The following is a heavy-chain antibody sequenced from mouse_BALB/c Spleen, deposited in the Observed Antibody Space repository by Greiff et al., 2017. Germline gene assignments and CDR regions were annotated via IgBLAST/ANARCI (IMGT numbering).Heavy chain of an antibody. Sequence: EVKLVESGGGLVKPGGSLKLSCAASGFTFSSYTMSWVRQTPEKRLEWVATISSGGSYTYYPDSVKGRFTISRDNAKNTLYLQMSSLKSEDTAMYYCTRDQILRLRDAMDYWGQGTSVTVSS. CDR3: TRDQILRLRDAMDY. V-gene: IGHV5-6-4*01. D-gene: IGHD2-4*01. J-gene: IGHJ4*01. CDR2: ISSGGSYT. CDR1: GFTFSSYT.